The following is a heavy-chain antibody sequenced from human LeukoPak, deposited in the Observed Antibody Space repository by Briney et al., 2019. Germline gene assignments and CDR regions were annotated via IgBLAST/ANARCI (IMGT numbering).Heavy chain of an antibody. Sequence: GGSLRLSCAASGFTFSTYGMHWVRQVPGGGLEWVAFIQFDKNDKYYPDSVKGRFTVSRDNSKNTLYLQMSSLRAEDTAVYYCAKDLYFWSVWNAFDVWGQGTMVTVSS. V-gene: IGHV3-30*02. J-gene: IGHJ3*01. CDR3: AKDLYFWSVWNAFDV. CDR1: GFTFSTYG. CDR2: IQFDKNDK. D-gene: IGHD3-3*01.